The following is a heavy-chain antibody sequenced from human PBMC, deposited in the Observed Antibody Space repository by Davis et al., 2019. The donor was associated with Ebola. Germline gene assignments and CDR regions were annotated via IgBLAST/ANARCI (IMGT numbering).Heavy chain of an antibody. V-gene: IGHV1-46*01. CDR2: INPSGGST. Sequence: ASVKVSCKASGYIFTSYYMHWVRQAPGQGLEWMGIINPSGGSTSYAQKFQGRVTMTRDTSTSTVYMELSSLRSEDTAVYYCARDQQLGDYYYGMDVWGKGTTVAVSP. CDR1: GYIFTSYY. D-gene: IGHD6-6*01. CDR3: ARDQQLGDYYYGMDV. J-gene: IGHJ6*04.